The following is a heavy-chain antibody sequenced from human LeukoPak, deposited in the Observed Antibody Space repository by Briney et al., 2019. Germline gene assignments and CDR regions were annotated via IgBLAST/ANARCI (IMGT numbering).Heavy chain of an antibody. V-gene: IGHV4-39*07. J-gene: IGHJ4*02. CDR1: GGSISTSGSY. CDR3: ARGRRYSSSWYGEFDY. CDR2: IYYSGST. D-gene: IGHD6-13*01. Sequence: SETLSLTCTVSGGSISTSGSYWGWVRQPPGKGLEWIGIIYYSGSTYYNPSLKSRVTISVDTSKNQFSLKLTSVTAADTAVYYCARGRRYSSSWYGEFDYWGQGTLVTVSS.